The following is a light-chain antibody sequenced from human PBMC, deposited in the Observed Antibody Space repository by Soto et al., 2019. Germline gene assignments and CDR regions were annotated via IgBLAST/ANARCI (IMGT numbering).Light chain of an antibody. V-gene: IGLV1-44*01. CDR3: AAWDNSLNRPE. CDR1: SSNIGSNS. J-gene: IGLJ2*01. CDR2: NNN. Sequence: QSVLTQPPSASGTPGQRVTISFSGSSSNIGSNSVTWYQQFPGTAPKLLINNNNQRPSGLPDRFSGSKSGTSASLAISGLQSEDEADYYCAAWDNSLNRPEFGGGTKLTVL.